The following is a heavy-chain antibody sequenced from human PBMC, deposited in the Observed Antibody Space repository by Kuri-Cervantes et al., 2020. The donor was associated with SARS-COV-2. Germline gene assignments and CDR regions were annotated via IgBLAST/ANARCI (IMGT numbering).Heavy chain of an antibody. V-gene: IGHV3-33*08. CDR1: GFTFSSYG. J-gene: IGHJ6*02. D-gene: IGHD5-18*01. Sequence: GESLKISCAASGFTFSSYGMHWVRQAPGKGLEWVAVIWYDGSNKYYADSVKGRFTISRDNSKNTLYLQMNSLRAEDTAVYYCAREGIRLWEGIYYYYYGMDVWGQGATVTVSS. CDR2: IWYDGSNK. CDR3: AREGIRLWEGIYYYYYGMDV.